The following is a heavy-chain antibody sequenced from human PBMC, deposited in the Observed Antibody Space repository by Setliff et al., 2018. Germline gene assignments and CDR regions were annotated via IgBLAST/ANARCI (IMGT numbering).Heavy chain of an antibody. D-gene: IGHD1-26*01. CDR2: INHSGST. Sequence: SETLSLTCAVYGESFSGHYWSWIRQPPGKGLEWIGEINHSGSTNYNPSLKSRVTISVDTSKNQFSLRLSSVTAAGTAVYYCARRIVGAVDGFDIWGQGTMVTVSS. CDR3: ARRIVGAVDGFDI. J-gene: IGHJ3*02. V-gene: IGHV4-34*01. CDR1: GESFSGHY.